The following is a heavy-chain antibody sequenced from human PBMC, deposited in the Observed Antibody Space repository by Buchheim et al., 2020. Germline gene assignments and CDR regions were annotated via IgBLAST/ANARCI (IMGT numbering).Heavy chain of an antibody. D-gene: IGHD6-19*01. Sequence: EVQLVESGGGLVQPGGSLRLSCAASGFTFSSYDMHWVRQATGKGLEWVSAIGTAGDTYYPGSVKGRFTISRENAKNSLYLQMNSLRAGDTAVYYCARASIAVAGTDFSGGDFDYWGQGTL. CDR1: GFTFSSYD. V-gene: IGHV3-13*01. J-gene: IGHJ4*02. CDR3: ARASIAVAGTDFSGGDFDY. CDR2: IGTAGDT.